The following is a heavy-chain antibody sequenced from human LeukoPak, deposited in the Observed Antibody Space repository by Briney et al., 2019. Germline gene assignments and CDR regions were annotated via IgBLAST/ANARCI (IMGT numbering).Heavy chain of an antibody. CDR2: INPNSGGT. V-gene: IGHV1-2*06. CDR3: ATIQLWQHGGVDY. Sequence: ASVKVSCKASGYTFTGYYMHWVRQAPGQGLEWMGRINPNSGGTNYAQKLQGRVTMTRDTSISTAYMELSRLRSDDTAVYYCATIQLWQHGGVDYWGQGTLVTVSS. D-gene: IGHD5-18*01. J-gene: IGHJ4*02. CDR1: GYTFTGYY.